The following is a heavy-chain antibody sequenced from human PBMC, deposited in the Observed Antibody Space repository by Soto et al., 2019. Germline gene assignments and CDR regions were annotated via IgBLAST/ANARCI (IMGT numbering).Heavy chain of an antibody. CDR1: GGTFSSYA. Sequence: SVKVSCKASGGTFSSYAISWVRQAPGQGLEWMGGIIPIFGTANYAQKFQGRVTITADESTSTAYMELSSLRSEDTAVYYCARGGRAAAAAWFDPWGQGTLVTVSS. D-gene: IGHD6-13*01. V-gene: IGHV1-69*13. CDR2: IIPIFGTA. CDR3: ARGGRAAAAAWFDP. J-gene: IGHJ5*02.